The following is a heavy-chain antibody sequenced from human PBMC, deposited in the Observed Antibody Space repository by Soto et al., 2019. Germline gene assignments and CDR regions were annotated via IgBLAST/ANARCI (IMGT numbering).Heavy chain of an antibody. CDR3: ARAGIWFASRLDS. D-gene: IGHD3-10*01. J-gene: IGHJ5*01. CDR2: IYDGGSP. Sequence: SETLSLTCTVSGGSISSYRWNWIRQTPGMGLEWIGYIYDGGSPNYNPALKSRVTISVDTSKDQFSLKLNSVTAADTAVYYCARAGIWFASRLDSWGQGALVTVSS. CDR1: GGSISSYR. V-gene: IGHV4-59*01.